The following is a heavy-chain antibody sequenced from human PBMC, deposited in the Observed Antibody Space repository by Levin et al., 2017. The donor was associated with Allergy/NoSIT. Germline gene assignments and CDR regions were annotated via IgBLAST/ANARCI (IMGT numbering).Heavy chain of an antibody. V-gene: IGHV1-8*01. CDR3: ARVDDYYDSKGVGPAEYFQH. Sequence: PGGSLRLSCKASGYTFTSYDINWVRQATGQGLEWMGWMNPNSGNTGYAQKFQGRVTMTRNTSISTAYMELSSLRSEDTAVYYCARVDDYYDSKGVGPAEYFQHWGQGTLVTVSS. CDR1: GYTFTSYD. CDR2: MNPNSGNT. D-gene: IGHD3-22*01. J-gene: IGHJ1*01.